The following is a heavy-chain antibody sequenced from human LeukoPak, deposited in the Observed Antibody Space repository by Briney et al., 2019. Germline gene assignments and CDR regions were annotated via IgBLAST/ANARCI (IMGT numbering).Heavy chain of an antibody. D-gene: IGHD2-15*01. CDR2: INWDGAST. Sequence: PGGSLRLSCAASGFRFDDYIMNWVRHVPGKGLEWVAGINWDGASTGYRDSMKGRFTISRDNGKNSLYLQMNSLRVEDTAVYYCGRVHCSTNSCYDYYDYYMDVSGKGTTVTVSS. CDR3: GRVHCSTNSCYDYYDYYMDV. J-gene: IGHJ6*03. CDR1: GFRFDDYI. V-gene: IGHV3-20*04.